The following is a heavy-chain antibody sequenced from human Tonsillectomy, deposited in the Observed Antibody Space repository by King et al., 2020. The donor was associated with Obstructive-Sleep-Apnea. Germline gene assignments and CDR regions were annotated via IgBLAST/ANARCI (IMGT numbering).Heavy chain of an antibody. CDR2: ISYDGSNK. Sequence: VQLVESGGGVVQPGRSLRLSCAVSGFTFSSCAMHWVRQAPGKGLEWVAVISYDGSNKYYADSVKGRFTISRDNSKNTLYLQVNSLRAEDTAVYYCARDSAVLPTAMGGSGYWDQGTLVTVSS. CDR3: ARDSAVLPTAMGGSGY. J-gene: IGHJ4*02. V-gene: IGHV3-30-3*01. D-gene: IGHD2-2*01. CDR1: GFTFSSCA.